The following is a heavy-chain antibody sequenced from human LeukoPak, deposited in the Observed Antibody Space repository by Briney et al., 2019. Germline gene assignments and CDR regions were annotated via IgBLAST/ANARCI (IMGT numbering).Heavy chain of an antibody. V-gene: IGHV3-49*04. D-gene: IGHD4-17*01. Sequence: GGSLRLSCAASGFSFGDYAMSWVRQAPGKGLEWVGFIRGKGHRGRTLYAASVQGTFTISRDDSSSIAYLQMNSLKIEDTAVYYCTRGAVNDYGDGEYFQYWGQGTLATVSS. CDR3: TRGAVNDYGDGEYFQY. CDR2: IRGKGHRGRT. J-gene: IGHJ1*01. CDR1: GFSFGDYA.